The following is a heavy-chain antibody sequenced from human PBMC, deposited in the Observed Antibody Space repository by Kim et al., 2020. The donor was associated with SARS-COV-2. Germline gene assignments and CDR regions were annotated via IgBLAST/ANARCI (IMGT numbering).Heavy chain of an antibody. V-gene: IGHV3-23*01. CDR2: ISGSGGST. Sequence: GGSLRLSCAASGFTFSSYAMSWVRQAPGKGLEWVSTISGSGGSTYYADSVKGRFTISRDNSKNTLYLQMNSLRAEDTAVYYCAKDPVGLVTNFYYGGQGTLLTVSS. J-gene: IGHJ4*02. CDR3: AKDPVGLVTNFYY. CDR1: GFTFSSYA. D-gene: IGHD5-18*01.